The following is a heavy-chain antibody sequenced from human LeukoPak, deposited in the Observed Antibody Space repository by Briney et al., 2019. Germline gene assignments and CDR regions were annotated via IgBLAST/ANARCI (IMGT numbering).Heavy chain of an antibody. V-gene: IGHV1-8*01. Sequence: ASVKVSCKASRYTFISYDINWVRQATGQGLEWMGWLNPNSGNTGYAQKFQGRVTMTRNTSIGTAYMELSSLRSEDTAVYYCARLVRQGSGSYYNTYNYYYMDVWGKGTTVTVSS. CDR3: ARLVRQGSGSYYNTYNYYYMDV. D-gene: IGHD3-10*01. J-gene: IGHJ6*03. CDR2: LNPNSGNT. CDR1: RYTFISYD.